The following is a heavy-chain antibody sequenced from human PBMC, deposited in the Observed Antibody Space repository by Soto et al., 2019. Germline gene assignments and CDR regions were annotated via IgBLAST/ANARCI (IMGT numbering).Heavy chain of an antibody. CDR2: LNTGNGDT. J-gene: IGHJ4*02. Sequence: ASVKVSCKASGYTFTSYSIHWVRLAPGQGLEWMGWLNTGNGDTKYSQKFQGRVTMTRDTSARSAYMELSSLRSEDTAVYYCARAHYYDSSGYHIPGNYWGQGTLVTVSS. V-gene: IGHV1-3*04. CDR3: ARAHYYDSSGYHIPGNY. D-gene: IGHD3-22*01. CDR1: GYTFTSYS.